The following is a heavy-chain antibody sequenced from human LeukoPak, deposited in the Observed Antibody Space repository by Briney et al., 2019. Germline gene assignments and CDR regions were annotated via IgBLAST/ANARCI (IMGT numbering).Heavy chain of an antibody. CDR3: ASVSIAAAGENWFDP. V-gene: IGHV4-31*03. J-gene: IGHJ5*02. D-gene: IGHD6-13*01. Sequence: PSQTLSLTCTVSGGAISSGGYYWSWIRQHPGKGLEWIGYIYYSGSTYYNPSLKSRVTISVDTSKNQFSLKLSSVTAADTAVYYCASVSIAAAGENWFDPWGQGTLVTVSS. CDR2: IYYSGST. CDR1: GGAISSGGYY.